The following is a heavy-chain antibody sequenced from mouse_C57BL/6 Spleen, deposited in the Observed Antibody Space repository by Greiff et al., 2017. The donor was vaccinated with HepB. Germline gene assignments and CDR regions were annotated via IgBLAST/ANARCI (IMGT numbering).Heavy chain of an antibody. CDR1: GYTFTDYE. CDR3: TRDYSNYWRFAY. D-gene: IGHD2-5*01. CDR2: IDPETGGT. Sequence: VQLQQSGAELVRPGASVTLSCKASGYTFTDYEMHWVKQTPVHGLEWIGAIDPETGGTAYNQKFKGKVILTADKSSSTAYMELRSLTSEDSAVYYWTRDYSNYWRFAYWGQGTLVTVSA. J-gene: IGHJ3*01. V-gene: IGHV1-15*01.